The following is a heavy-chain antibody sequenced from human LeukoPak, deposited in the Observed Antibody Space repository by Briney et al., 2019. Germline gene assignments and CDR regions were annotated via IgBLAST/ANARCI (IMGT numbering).Heavy chain of an antibody. V-gene: IGHV3-9*01. Sequence: GRSLRLSCAASGFSFYDYAMHWVRQAPGKGLEWVSGISWNSGSTGYADSVKGRFTISRDNAKNSLYLQMNSLRAEDTALYYCAKVPYDSSGYYSDGAFDIWGQGTMVTVSS. J-gene: IGHJ3*02. CDR3: AKVPYDSSGYYSDGAFDI. D-gene: IGHD3-22*01. CDR2: ISWNSGST. CDR1: GFSFYDYA.